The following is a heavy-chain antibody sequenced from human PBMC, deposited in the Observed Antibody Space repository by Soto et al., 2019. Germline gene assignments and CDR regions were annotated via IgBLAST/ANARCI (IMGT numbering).Heavy chain of an antibody. V-gene: IGHV4-59*08. J-gene: IGHJ4*02. Sequence: SETLSRTCSCSGCSLTSHYLTWIRQSPEKGLEWIGSVYYTGFTYYNPSLESRLTISVDKSKNQFSLKLMSLSAADTAVYFCARLEGLAPISYYFDFWGQGALVTVSS. CDR2: VYYTGFT. CDR1: GCSLTSHY. CDR3: ARLEGLAPISYYFDF. D-gene: IGHD3-9*01.